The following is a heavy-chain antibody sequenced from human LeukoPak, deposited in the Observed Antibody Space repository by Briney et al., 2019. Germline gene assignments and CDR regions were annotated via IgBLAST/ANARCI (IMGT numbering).Heavy chain of an antibody. D-gene: IGHD3-22*01. CDR2: IWYDGTNK. Sequence: GKSLRLSCTASGFTFSDYGMHWVRQPPGKGLEWVAIIWYDGTNKNYADSVKGRFTISRDNAKSSLYLQMNSLRAGDTAVYYCARDKGDYDTSGSLFVFGGQGTPVTVSS. J-gene: IGHJ4*02. CDR3: ARDKGDYDTSGSLFVF. V-gene: IGHV3-33*01. CDR1: GFTFSDYG.